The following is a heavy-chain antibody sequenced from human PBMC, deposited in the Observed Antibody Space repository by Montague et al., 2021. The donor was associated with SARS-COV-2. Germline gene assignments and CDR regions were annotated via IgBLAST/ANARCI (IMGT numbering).Heavy chain of an antibody. J-gene: IGHJ3*02. CDR1: GGSLSGYY. D-gene: IGHD3-22*01. CDR3: ARFPTSYYYDSKAAPATTDAFDI. CDR2: ISHSGST. V-gene: IGHV4-34*01. Sequence: SETLSLTCAVYGGSLSGYYWSCIRQPPGEGLEWIAEISHSGSTSYNPSLKSRVTISLDTSKNQFSLKLSSVTAADTAVYYCARFPTSYYYDSKAAPATTDAFDIWGQGTMVTVSS.